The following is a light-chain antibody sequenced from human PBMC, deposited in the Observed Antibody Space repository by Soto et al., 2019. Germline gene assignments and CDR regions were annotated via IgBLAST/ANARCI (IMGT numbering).Light chain of an antibody. CDR2: DVS. CDR3: CSYAVTYLVV. CDR1: SSDVGGYNY. V-gene: IGLV2-11*01. J-gene: IGLJ2*01. Sequence: QSALTQPRSVSGSPGQSVAISCTGTSSDVGGYNYVSWYQQHPGKAPKLMIYDVSKRPSGVPDRFSGSKSGNTASLTISGLQAEDEADYYCCSYAVTYLVVCGGGTKLTVL.